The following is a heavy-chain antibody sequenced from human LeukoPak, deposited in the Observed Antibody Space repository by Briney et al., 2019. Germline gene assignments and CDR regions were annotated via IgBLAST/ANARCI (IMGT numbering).Heavy chain of an antibody. Sequence: PGGSLRLSCAASAFAVRTNAMTWVRQAPGKGLEWLSMIYDGEITDYADSVKGRFSISRDSSKNTLYLQMNSLRIEDTAVYYCAKVVPGLDGNSFDPWGQGTLVTVSS. D-gene: IGHD2-15*01. CDR2: IYDGEIT. J-gene: IGHJ5*02. CDR3: AKVVPGLDGNSFDP. V-gene: IGHV3-66*02. CDR1: AFAVRTNA.